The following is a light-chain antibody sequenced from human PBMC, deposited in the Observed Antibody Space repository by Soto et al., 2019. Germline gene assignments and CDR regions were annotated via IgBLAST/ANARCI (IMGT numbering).Light chain of an antibody. CDR3: AAYTTSSTPV. Sequence: QSALTQPASVSGSPGQSITISCAGTSGDVGAFDYVSWYQHHPGKVPKLMIYDVSDRPSGVSTRFSGSKSANMASLTISGLQADDEADYYCAAYTTSSTPVFGGGTKVTVL. CDR2: DVS. J-gene: IGLJ3*02. V-gene: IGLV2-14*03. CDR1: SGDVGAFDY.